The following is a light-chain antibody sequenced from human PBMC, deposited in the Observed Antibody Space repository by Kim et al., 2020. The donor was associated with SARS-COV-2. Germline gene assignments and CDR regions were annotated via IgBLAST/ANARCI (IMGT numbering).Light chain of an antibody. V-gene: IGKV4-1*01. CDR2: WAS. Sequence: ATINCKASQSVVNSTNNKNYVAWYQQKPGQPPKLLIYWASTRESGVPDRFSGSGSGTDFTLTISSLQAEDVAVYYCQQYYSTPRTFGPGTKVDIK. CDR1: QSVVNSTNNKNY. J-gene: IGKJ3*01. CDR3: QQYYSTPRT.